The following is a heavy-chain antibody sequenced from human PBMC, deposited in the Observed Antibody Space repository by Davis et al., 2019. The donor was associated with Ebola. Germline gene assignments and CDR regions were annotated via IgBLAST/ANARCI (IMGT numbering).Heavy chain of an antibody. J-gene: IGHJ4*02. CDR1: GFTFSSYW. V-gene: IGHV3-7*03. CDR2: IKKDGSEK. CDR3: AKGSYGDYSSPIDY. D-gene: IGHD4-17*01. Sequence: GESLKISCAASGFTFSSYWMSWVRQAPGKGLEWVANIKKDGSEKYYVDSVKGRFTISRDNAKNSLYLQMNSLRAEDTALYYCAKGSYGDYSSPIDYWGQGTLVTVSS.